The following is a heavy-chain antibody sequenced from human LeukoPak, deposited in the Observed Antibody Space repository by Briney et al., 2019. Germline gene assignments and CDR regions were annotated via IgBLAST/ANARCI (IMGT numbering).Heavy chain of an antibody. CDR3: ARDSVDGSGTYYNDSPDY. J-gene: IGHJ4*02. V-gene: IGHV1-18*01. CDR1: GYTFTSYG. CDR2: ISAYNGNT. Sequence: GASVKVSCKASGYTFTSYGITWVRQAPGQGLGWMAWISAYNGNTDYAQNLRGRVTMTTDTSTSTAYMELRSLRSDDTAVYYCARDSVDGSGTYYNDSPDYWGQGTLVTVSS. D-gene: IGHD3-10*01.